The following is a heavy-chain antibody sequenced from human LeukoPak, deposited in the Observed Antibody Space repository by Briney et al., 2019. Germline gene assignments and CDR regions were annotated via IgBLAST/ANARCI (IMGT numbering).Heavy chain of an antibody. Sequence: GGSLRLSCAASGFTFSSYSMNWVRQAPGKGLEWVSYITSGSSTIYYADSVKGRFTISRDNAKNSLYLQMNSLRAEDTAVYYCAELGITMIGGVWGKGTTVTISS. V-gene: IGHV3-48*04. CDR2: ITSGSSTI. CDR3: AELGITMIGGV. J-gene: IGHJ6*04. CDR1: GFTFSSYS. D-gene: IGHD3-10*02.